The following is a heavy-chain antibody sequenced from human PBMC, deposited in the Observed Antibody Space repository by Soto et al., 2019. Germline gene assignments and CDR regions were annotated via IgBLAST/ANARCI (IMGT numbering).Heavy chain of an antibody. CDR3: ARGRFHCTNGVCYTNFDY. J-gene: IGHJ4*02. V-gene: IGHV1-69*13. CDR2: IIPIFGTA. Sequence: SVKVSCKASGGTFSSYAISWVRQAPGQGLEWMGGIIPIFGTANYAQKFQGRVTITADESTSTAYMELSSLRSEDTAVYYCARGRFHCTNGVCYTNFDYWGQGTLVTVSS. CDR1: GGTFSSYA. D-gene: IGHD2-8*01.